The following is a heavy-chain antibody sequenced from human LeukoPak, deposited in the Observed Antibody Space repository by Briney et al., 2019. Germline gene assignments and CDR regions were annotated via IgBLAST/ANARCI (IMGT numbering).Heavy chain of an antibody. J-gene: IGHJ6*03. CDR2: IYYSGST. Sequence: SETLSLTCTVSGGSISSHYWSWIRQPPGKGLEWIGYIYYSGSTNYNHSLKSRVTISVDTSKNQFSLKLSSVTAADTAVYYCARGLRFLEWSLYYYYYMDVWGKGTTVTVSS. CDR1: GGSISSHY. D-gene: IGHD3-3*01. CDR3: ARGLRFLEWSLYYYYYMDV. V-gene: IGHV4-59*11.